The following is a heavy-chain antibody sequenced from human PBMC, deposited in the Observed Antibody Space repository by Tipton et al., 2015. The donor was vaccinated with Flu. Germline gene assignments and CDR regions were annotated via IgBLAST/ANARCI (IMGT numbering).Heavy chain of an antibody. Sequence: GSLRLSCAASGFSVSNHYMGWVRQAPGKGLDWVSVFYSGGSTYYGDSVKGRFTISRDNFKNTLYLHMNSLRPEDTAVYYCARGGYNGHDPKYGMDVWGQGTTVTVSS. J-gene: IGHJ6*02. D-gene: IGHD5-12*01. CDR3: ARGGYNGHDPKYGMDV. V-gene: IGHV3-66*02. CDR2: FYSGGST. CDR1: GFSVSNHY.